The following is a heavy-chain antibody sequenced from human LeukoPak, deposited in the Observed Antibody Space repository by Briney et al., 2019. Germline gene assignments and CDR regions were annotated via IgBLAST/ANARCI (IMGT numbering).Heavy chain of an antibody. CDR2: INSGSTTI. CDR3: ARTASRRFSI. J-gene: IGHJ4*02. D-gene: IGHD2-21*02. V-gene: IGHV3-48*04. Sequence: GGSLRLSCAASGFTFSNYHMNWVRQTPGKGLEWISYINSGSTTIYYADSVKGRFTISRDNAKNSAYLQMNSLRAEDTAVYFCARTASRRFSIWGQGTLVTVSS. CDR1: GFTFSNYH.